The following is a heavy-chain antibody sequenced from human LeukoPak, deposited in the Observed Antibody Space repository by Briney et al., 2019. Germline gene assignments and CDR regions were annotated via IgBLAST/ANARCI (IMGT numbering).Heavy chain of an antibody. J-gene: IGHJ3*02. CDR1: GFTFSIYA. Sequence: SGGSLRLSCAASGFTFSIYAMSWVRQAPGKGLEWVSAISGSGGTTYYADSVKGRFTISRDNFKNTLYLQMNSLRAEDTAVYYCARSFGYGVDAFDIWGQGTMVTVSS. CDR3: ARSFGYGVDAFDI. V-gene: IGHV3-23*01. CDR2: ISGSGGTT. D-gene: IGHD5-18*01.